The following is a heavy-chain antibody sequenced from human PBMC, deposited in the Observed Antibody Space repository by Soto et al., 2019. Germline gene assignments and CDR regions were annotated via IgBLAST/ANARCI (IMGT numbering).Heavy chain of an antibody. Sequence: GGSLRLSCAASGFTFSTYLMSWVRQAPGKGLEWVANIKYDGSETYYVDSVKGRFTISRDNAKNSLYLQMNSLRGEDTAVYYCARYSSAWGLWGQGALVTVSS. CDR3: ARYSSAWGL. D-gene: IGHD6-19*01. V-gene: IGHV3-7*01. CDR2: IKYDGSET. CDR1: GFTFSTYL. J-gene: IGHJ4*02.